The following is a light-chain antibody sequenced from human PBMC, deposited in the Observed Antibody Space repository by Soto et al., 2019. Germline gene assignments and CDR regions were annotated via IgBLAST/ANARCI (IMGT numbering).Light chain of an antibody. J-gene: IGKJ5*01. CDR1: QSVSSY. CDR2: DAS. CDR3: QQRSNWPPIT. Sequence: EIVLTQSQATLSLSPGERATLYCRASQSVSSYLAWYQQKPGQAPRLLIYDASNRATGIPARFSGSGSGTDFTLTISSLEPEDFAVYYCQQRSNWPPITFGQGTRLEI. V-gene: IGKV3-11*01.